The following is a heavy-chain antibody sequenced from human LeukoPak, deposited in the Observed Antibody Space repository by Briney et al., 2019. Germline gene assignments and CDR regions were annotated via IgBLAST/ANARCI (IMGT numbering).Heavy chain of an antibody. D-gene: IGHD3-10*01. Sequence: PGGSLRLSCAASGFTFSSYGMHWVRQAPGKGLEWVAVIWYDGSNKYYADSVKGRFTTSRDNSKNTLYLQMNSLRAEDTAVYYCAKDTGYYYGSGNWYFDLWGRGTLVTVSS. CDR2: IWYDGSNK. V-gene: IGHV3-33*06. CDR1: GFTFSSYG. J-gene: IGHJ2*01. CDR3: AKDTGYYYGSGNWYFDL.